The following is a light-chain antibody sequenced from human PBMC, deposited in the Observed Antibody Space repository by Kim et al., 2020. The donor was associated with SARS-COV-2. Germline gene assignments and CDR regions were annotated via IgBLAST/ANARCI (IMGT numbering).Light chain of an antibody. J-gene: IGLJ1*01. CDR3: QAWDSNTVV. CDR2: QSS. V-gene: IGLV3-1*01. CDR1: KLGDKY. Sequence: SYELTQPPSVSVSPGQTASITCSGDKLGDKYPYWYQQKPGQSPVLVIYQSSKRPSGISERFSGSISGNTATLIISGTQSMDEADYYCQAWDSNTVVFGAG.